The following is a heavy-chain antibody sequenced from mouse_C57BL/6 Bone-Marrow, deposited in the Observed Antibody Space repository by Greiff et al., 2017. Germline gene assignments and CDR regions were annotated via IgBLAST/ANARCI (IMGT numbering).Heavy chain of an antibody. CDR1: GFTFSSYA. CDR3: ARDFYYYAMDY. V-gene: IGHV5-4*01. CDR2: ISDGGSYT. Sequence: EVMLVESGGGLVKPGGSLKLSCAASGFTFSSYAMSWVRQTPEKRLEWVATISDGGSYTYYPDNVKGRFTISRDNAKNNLYLQMSHLKSEDTAMYYCARDFYYYAMDYWGQGTSVTVSS. J-gene: IGHJ4*01.